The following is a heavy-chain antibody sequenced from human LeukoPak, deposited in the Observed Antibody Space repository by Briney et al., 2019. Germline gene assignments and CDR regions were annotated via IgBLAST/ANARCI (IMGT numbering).Heavy chain of an antibody. CDR3: ARDVLTMVRGVIMTGNWFDP. J-gene: IGHJ5*02. V-gene: IGHV3-30*04. CDR2: ISYDGSNK. D-gene: IGHD3-10*01. Sequence: GGSLRLSCAASGFTFSSYAMHWVRQAPGKGLEWVAVISYDGSNKYYADSVKGRFTISRDNSKNTLYLQMNSLRAEDTAVYYCARDVLTMVRGVIMTGNWFDPWGQGTLVTVPS. CDR1: GFTFSSYA.